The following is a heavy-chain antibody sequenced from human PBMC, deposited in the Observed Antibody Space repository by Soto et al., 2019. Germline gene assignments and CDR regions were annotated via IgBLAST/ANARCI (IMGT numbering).Heavy chain of an antibody. V-gene: IGHV4-59*01. CDR2: IYYTGST. J-gene: IGHJ4*02. Sequence: SETLSLTCTVSGGSISSYYWSWIRQPPGKGLEWIGYIYYTGSTNYNPSLKSRVTISVDTSKNQFSLKLSSVTAADTAVYYCARDKGGPDYWGQGTLVT. D-gene: IGHD2-15*01. CDR1: GGSISSYY. CDR3: ARDKGGPDY.